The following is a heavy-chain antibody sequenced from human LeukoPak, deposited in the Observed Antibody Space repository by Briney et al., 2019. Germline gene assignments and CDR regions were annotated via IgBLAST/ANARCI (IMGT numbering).Heavy chain of an antibody. V-gene: IGHV4-39*07. CDR1: GITLSNYAM. CDR2: VYFDGGT. J-gene: IGHJ5*02. CDR3: ARDHYYDGRGRFDP. D-gene: IGHD3-16*01. Sequence: GSLRLSCVVSGITLSNYAMSWVRQPPGKGLEWIGSVYFDGGTHYKPSLQSRVTISVDTSKNQFSLRLSSVTAADTALYYCARDHYYDGRGRFDPWGQGTLVTVSS.